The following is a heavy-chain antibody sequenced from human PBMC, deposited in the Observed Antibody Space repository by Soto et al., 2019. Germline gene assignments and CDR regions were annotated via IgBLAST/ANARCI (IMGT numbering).Heavy chain of an antibody. J-gene: IGHJ4*02. CDR1: CGTISSGGYS. V-gene: IGHV4-30-2*01. D-gene: IGHD5-12*01. CDR2: IYHSGST. CDR3: AAGGGLPRYY. Sequence: TLYLTCSVSCGTISSGGYSWSWIRPPPGKGLEWIGYIYHSGSTYYNPSLKSRVTISVDRSKNQFSLKLSSVTAADTAVYYCAAGGGLPRYYWGQGTLVTVSS.